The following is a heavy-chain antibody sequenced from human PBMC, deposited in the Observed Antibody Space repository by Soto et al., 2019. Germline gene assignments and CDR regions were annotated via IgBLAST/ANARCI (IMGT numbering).Heavy chain of an antibody. CDR3: ARDRGWSLFDY. V-gene: IGHV3-74*01. CDR2: TNSDGSDT. J-gene: IGHJ4*02. D-gene: IGHD6-19*01. CDR1: GFTFSTYW. Sequence: PGGSLRLSCAASGFTFSTYWMYWVRQAPGKGLVWVSRTNSDGSDTSYADSVKGRFTISRDNAKNTLYLQMNSLRAEDTAVYYCARDRGWSLFDYWGQGTLVTVSP.